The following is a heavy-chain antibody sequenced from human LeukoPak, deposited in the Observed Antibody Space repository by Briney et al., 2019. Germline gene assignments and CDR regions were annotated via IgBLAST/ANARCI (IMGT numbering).Heavy chain of an antibody. CDR3: ARDKIEGPTKLDY. CDR2: IKQDESEK. Sequence: QSGGSLRLSCAASGFSFSTYGMHWVRQPSGKGLEWVANIKQDESEKYYVDSLKGRFNISRDNAKNSLYLQMNSLRAEDTAVYYCARDKIEGPTKLDYWGQGILVTVSS. V-gene: IGHV3-7*01. CDR1: GFSFSTYG. J-gene: IGHJ4*02. D-gene: IGHD1-1*01.